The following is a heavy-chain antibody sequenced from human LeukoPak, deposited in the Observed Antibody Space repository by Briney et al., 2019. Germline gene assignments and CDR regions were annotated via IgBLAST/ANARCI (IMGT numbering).Heavy chain of an antibody. CDR1: GFTFSHYW. V-gene: IGHV3-7*05. D-gene: IGHD1-1*01. Sequence: LPGGSLRLSCAASGFTFSHYWMTWVRQAPGKGLEWVANIKKDGSEKYYVDSVKGRFTISRDNAKNSLHLQMNSLRVEDTAGYYRGEGGTLGYWGQGTLVTVSS. CDR2: IKKDGSEK. J-gene: IGHJ4*02. CDR3: GEGGTLGY.